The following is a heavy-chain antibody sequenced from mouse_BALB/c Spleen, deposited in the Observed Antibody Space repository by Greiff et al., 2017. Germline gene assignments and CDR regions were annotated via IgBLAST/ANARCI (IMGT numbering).Heavy chain of an antibody. CDR1: GFTFSSYA. V-gene: IGHV5-6-5*01. CDR2: ISSGGST. CDR3: ARGRGLDY. Sequence: EVQLVESGGGLVKPGGSLKLSCAASGFTFSSYAMSWVRQTPEKRLEWVASISSGGSTYYPDSVKGRFTISRDNARNILYLQMSSLRSEDTAMYYCARGRGLDYWGQGTTLTVSS. J-gene: IGHJ2*01.